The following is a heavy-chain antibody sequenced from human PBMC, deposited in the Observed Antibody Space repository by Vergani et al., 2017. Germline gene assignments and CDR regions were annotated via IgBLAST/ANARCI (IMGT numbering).Heavy chain of an antibody. CDR2: IYSTGST. V-gene: IGHV4-31*03. D-gene: IGHD3-22*01. CDR3: ARMGGYDEGDAFRIGYFDS. J-gene: IGHJ4*02. CDR1: GDSISSGVYL. Sequence: QVQLQESGPGLVKPSQTLSLTCSVSGDSISSGVYLWNWIRQPPGKGLEWIGYIYSTGSTHHNPSLRRRINMSVDTSKNQFSLKLNSVTAADTAMSYCARMGGYDEGDAFRIGYFDSWGPGILVTVSS.